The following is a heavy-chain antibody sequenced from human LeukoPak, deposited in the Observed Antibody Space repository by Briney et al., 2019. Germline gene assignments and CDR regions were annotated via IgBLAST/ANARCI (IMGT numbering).Heavy chain of an antibody. CDR3: ARTLRYFDWAYDY. V-gene: IGHV3-64*01. J-gene: IGHJ4*02. CDR2: ISSNGGST. CDR1: GFTFSSYA. Sequence: GGSLRLSCAASGFTFSSYAMHWVRQAPGKGLEYVSAISSNGGSTYYANSVKGRFTISRDNSKNTLYLQMGSLRAEDMAVYYCARTLRYFDWAYDYRGQGTLVTVSS. D-gene: IGHD3-9*01.